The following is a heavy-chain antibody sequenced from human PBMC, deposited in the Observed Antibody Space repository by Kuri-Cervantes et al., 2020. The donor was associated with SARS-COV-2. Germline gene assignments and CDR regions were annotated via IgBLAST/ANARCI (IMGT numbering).Heavy chain of an antibody. CDR3: ARGLDSGSYPSPWGADY. D-gene: IGHD1-26*01. CDR1: GYTFTGYY. Sequence: ASVKVSCKASGYTFTGYYMHWVRQAPGQGLEWMGWISAYNGNTNYAQKLQGRVTMTTDTSTSTAYMELRSLRSDDTAVYYCARGLDSGSYPSPWGADYWGQGTLVTVSS. J-gene: IGHJ4*02. CDR2: ISAYNGNT. V-gene: IGHV1-18*04.